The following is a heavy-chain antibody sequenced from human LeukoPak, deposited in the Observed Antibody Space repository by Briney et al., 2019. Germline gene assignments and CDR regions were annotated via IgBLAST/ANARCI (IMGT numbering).Heavy chain of an antibody. V-gene: IGHV3-23*01. J-gene: IGHJ5*02. CDR3: AKDRIAAADPRWFDP. Sequence: GGSLRLSCAASGFTFSSYAMSWVRQAPGKGLEWVSAISGSGGSTYYADSVKGRFTISRDNFKNTLYLQMNSLRAEDTAVYYCAKDRIAAADPRWFDPWGQGTLVTVSS. D-gene: IGHD6-13*01. CDR1: GFTFSSYA. CDR2: ISGSGGST.